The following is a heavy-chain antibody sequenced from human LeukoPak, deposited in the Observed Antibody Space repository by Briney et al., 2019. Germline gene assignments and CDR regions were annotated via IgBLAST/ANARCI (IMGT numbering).Heavy chain of an antibody. V-gene: IGHV3-23*01. CDR3: AKEAYGSGHYYYYGMDV. Sequence: GGSLRLSCAASGFTFSSYAMSWVRQAPGKGLEWVSAISGSGGSTYYADSVKGRFTISRDNSKNTLYLQMNSLRAEDTAVYYCAKEAYGSGHYYYYGMDVWGQGTTVTASS. J-gene: IGHJ6*02. D-gene: IGHD3-10*01. CDR1: GFTFSSYA. CDR2: ISGSGGST.